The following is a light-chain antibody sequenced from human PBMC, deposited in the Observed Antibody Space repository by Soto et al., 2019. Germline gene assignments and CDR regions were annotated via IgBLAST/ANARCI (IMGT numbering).Light chain of an antibody. J-gene: IGKJ1*01. V-gene: IGKV1-5*01. CDR2: DAS. Sequence: SATALSTYIGDSVVITGWASQSISDYLAWYQQKPGKAPKLLIYDASNLESGVPSTFSVSGSGTKCTLTYISRQPNHFATLYCQQGSASRHSFAQGTKVDIK. CDR1: QSISDY. CDR3: QQGSASRHS.